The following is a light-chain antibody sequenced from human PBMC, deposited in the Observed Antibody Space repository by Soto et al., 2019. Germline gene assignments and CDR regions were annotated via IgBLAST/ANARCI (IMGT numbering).Light chain of an antibody. V-gene: IGKV1-5*03. CDR2: KAS. Sequence: DIQMTQSPPTLSASVGDRVTITCRASQSVESWLAWYQQKPGKAPKLLIYKASSLESGVPSRFSGSGSGTEFTLTISSLQPDDFAIYYCQQYNIYPLTFGGGTKVEIK. CDR1: QSVESW. CDR3: QQYNIYPLT. J-gene: IGKJ4*01.